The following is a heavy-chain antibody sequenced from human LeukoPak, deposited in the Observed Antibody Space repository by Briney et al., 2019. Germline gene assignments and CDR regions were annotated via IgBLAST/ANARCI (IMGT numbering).Heavy chain of an antibody. CDR2: INPSGGST. CDR1: GYTFTSYY. D-gene: IGHD5-24*01. CDR3: ARRNRDGYNSNWFDP. Sequence: ASVKVSCKASGYTFTSYYMHWVRQAPGQGLEWMGIINPSGGSTSYAQKFQGRVTMTRDTSTSTVHMELSSLRSEDTAVYYCARRNRDGYNSNWFDPWGQGTLVTVSS. V-gene: IGHV1-46*01. J-gene: IGHJ5*02.